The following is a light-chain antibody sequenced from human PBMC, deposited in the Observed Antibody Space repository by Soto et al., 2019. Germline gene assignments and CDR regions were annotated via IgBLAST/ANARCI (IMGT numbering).Light chain of an antibody. CDR1: SSYVGTYNY. CDR2: EVS. Sequence: QSALTQPASVSGSPGQSMTISCTGTSSYVGTYNYVSWYQLHPGKAPKLMVYEVSNRPSGVSNRFSGSKSGNTASLTISGLQAEDEADYHCSSYTSSSTYVFGTGTKVTVL. CDR3: SSYTSSSTYV. V-gene: IGLV2-14*01. J-gene: IGLJ1*01.